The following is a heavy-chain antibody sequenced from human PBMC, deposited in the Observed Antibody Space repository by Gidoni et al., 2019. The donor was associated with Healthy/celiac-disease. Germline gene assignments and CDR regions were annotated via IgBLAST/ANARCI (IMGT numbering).Heavy chain of an antibody. V-gene: IGHV3-74*01. D-gene: IGHD4-17*01. Sequence: EVQLVESGGGVLQPEGSLRLSCAASGFMFSMYWMHWVRQAPGKGLVWVSRINSDGSITTYADSVKGRFTISRDNAKNTLYLHMNSLRAEDTAIYYCTTNYSHLGDYFDPWGQGTLVTVSS. CDR2: INSDGSIT. CDR3: TTNYSHLGDYFDP. CDR1: GFMFSMYW. J-gene: IGHJ5*02.